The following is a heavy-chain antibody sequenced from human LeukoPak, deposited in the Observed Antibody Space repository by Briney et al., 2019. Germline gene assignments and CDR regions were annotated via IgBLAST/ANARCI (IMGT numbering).Heavy chain of an antibody. CDR3: AKGYIAAAEGNWFDP. CDR2: ISGSGSST. Sequence: PGGSLRLSCAASGFTFSSYAMSWVRQAPGKGLEWVSAISGSGSSTYYADSVKGRFTISRDNSKNTLYLQMNSLRAEDTAVYYCAKGYIAAAEGNWFDPWGQGTLVTVSS. D-gene: IGHD6-13*01. V-gene: IGHV3-23*01. J-gene: IGHJ5*02. CDR1: GFTFSSYA.